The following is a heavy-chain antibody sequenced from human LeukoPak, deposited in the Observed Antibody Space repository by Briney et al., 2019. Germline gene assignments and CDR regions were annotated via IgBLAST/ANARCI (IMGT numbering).Heavy chain of an antibody. Sequence: SVKVSCXASGGTFSSYAISWVRQAPGQGLEWMGGIIPIFGTANYAQKFQGRVTITADESTSTAYMELSSLRSEDTAVYYCARFSVELRGGYYFDYWGQRTLVTVSS. D-gene: IGHD1-7*01. J-gene: IGHJ4*02. CDR1: GGTFSSYA. V-gene: IGHV1-69*13. CDR3: ARFSVELRGGYYFDY. CDR2: IIPIFGTA.